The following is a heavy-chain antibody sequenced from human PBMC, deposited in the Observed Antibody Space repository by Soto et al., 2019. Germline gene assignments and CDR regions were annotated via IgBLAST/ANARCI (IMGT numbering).Heavy chain of an antibody. CDR3: ARENNVLPGGYFDY. CDR1: GGSISSGGYY. CDR2: IYHSGST. Sequence: PSETLSLTCTVPGGSISSGGYYWSWLRQHPGKGLEWIGYIYHSGSTYYNPSLKSRVTISVDRSKNQFSLKLSSVTAADTAVYYCARENNVLPGGYFDYWGQGTLVTVSS. V-gene: IGHV4-30-2*01. D-gene: IGHD3-10*01. J-gene: IGHJ4*02.